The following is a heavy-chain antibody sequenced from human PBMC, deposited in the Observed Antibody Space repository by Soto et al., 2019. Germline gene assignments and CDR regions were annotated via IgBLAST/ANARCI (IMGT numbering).Heavy chain of an antibody. V-gene: IGHV3-11*06. CDR2: ISSSSSYT. CDR3: ARDTNRVVPAATHYYYYGMDV. J-gene: IGHJ6*02. CDR1: GFTFSDYY. D-gene: IGHD2-2*01. Sequence: GGSLRLSCAASGFTFSDYYMIWIRQAPGEGLEWVSYISSSSSYTNYADSVKGRFTISRDNAKNSLYLQMNSLRAEDTAVYYCARDTNRVVPAATHYYYYGMDVWGQGTTVTVSS.